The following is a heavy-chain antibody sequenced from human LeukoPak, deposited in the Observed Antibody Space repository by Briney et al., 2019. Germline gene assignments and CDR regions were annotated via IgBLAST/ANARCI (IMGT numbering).Heavy chain of an antibody. CDR2: IYTSGNT. Sequence: SETLSLTCTVSGGAMNNYYWSWIRQPAGKGLEWIGRIYTSGNTNYNPSLESRVTISVDTSKSQFSLKMKSVTAADTAVYYCARDVRDWNGKNNWFDPWGQGTLVTVSS. J-gene: IGHJ5*02. D-gene: IGHD3-3*01. CDR1: GGAMNNYY. V-gene: IGHV4-4*07. CDR3: ARDVRDWNGKNNWFDP.